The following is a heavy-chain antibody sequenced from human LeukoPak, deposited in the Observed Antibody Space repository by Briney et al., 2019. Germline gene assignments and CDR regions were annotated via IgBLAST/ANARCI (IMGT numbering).Heavy chain of an antibody. D-gene: IGHD3-22*01. Sequence: ASVKVSCTASGYTFTSYGISWVRPAPGQGLAWVGWISAYNGNTNYAQKLQGRVTMTTDTSTSTAYMELRSLRSDDTAVYYCAREVSTYYYDSSGRSVDYWGQGTLVTVSS. CDR2: ISAYNGNT. J-gene: IGHJ4*02. V-gene: IGHV1-18*01. CDR1: GYTFTSYG. CDR3: AREVSTYYYDSSGRSVDY.